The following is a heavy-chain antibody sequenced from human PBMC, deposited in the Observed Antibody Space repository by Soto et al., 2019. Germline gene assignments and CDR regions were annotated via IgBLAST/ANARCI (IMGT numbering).Heavy chain of an antibody. V-gene: IGHV4-59*12. J-gene: IGHJ4*02. D-gene: IGHD3-10*01. CDR3: ARAQITMVRGVIISYLDY. CDR1: GGSISSYY. Sequence: SETLSLTCTVSGGSISSYYWSWIRQPPGKGLEWIGYIYYSGSTNYNPSLKSRVTISVDKSKNQFSLKLSSVTAADTAVYYCARAQITMVRGVIISYLDYWGQGTLVTVSS. CDR2: IYYSGST.